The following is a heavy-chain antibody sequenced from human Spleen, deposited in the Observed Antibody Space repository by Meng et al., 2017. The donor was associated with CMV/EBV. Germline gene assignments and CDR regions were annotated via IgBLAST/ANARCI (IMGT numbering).Heavy chain of an antibody. CDR3: ARKTRYYDSSGYYYGAFCY. D-gene: IGHD3-22*01. CDR1: GCSISSRAYY. V-gene: IGHV4-30-4*08. Sequence: QVQLPESGPGLVKPAQTLSLTFTVSGCSISSRAYYRSWIRQPPRKGLEWIGYIYYSGSTYYNPSLKSRVTISVDTSMNQFSLKLSSVTAADTAVYYCARKTRYYDSSGYYYGAFCYWGQGTLVTVSS. J-gene: IGHJ4*02. CDR2: IYYSGST.